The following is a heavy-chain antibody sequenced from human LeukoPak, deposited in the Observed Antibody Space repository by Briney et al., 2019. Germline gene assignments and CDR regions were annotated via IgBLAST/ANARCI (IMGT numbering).Heavy chain of an antibody. CDR2: INHSGST. CDR3: ARISPRRYYYDSSGFYSEVWFDP. D-gene: IGHD3-22*01. Sequence: PSETLSLTCAVYGGSFSGYYWSWIRQPPGKGLEWIGEINHSGSTSYNPSLKSRVTISVDTSKNQFSLKLSSVTAADTAVYYCARISPRRYYYDSSGFYSEVWFDPWGQGTLVTVSS. V-gene: IGHV4-34*01. J-gene: IGHJ5*02. CDR1: GGSFSGYY.